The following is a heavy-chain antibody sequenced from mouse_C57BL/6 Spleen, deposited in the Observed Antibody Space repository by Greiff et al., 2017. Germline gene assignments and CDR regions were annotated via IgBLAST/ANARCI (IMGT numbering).Heavy chain of an antibody. CDR3: TVLLRGAY. D-gene: IGHD2-10*01. Sequence: EVKVEESGGGLVQPGGSMKLSCAASGFTFSDAWMDWVRQSPEKGLEWVAEIRNKANNHATYYAESVKGRFTISRDDSKSSVSLQMNSLRAEDTGIYYCTVLLRGAYWGQGTLVTVSA. CDR1: GFTFSDAW. CDR2: IRNKANNHAT. V-gene: IGHV6-6*01. J-gene: IGHJ3*01.